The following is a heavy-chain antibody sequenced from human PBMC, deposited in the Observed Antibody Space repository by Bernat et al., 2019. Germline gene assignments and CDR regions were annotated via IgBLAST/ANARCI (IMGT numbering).Heavy chain of an antibody. V-gene: IGHV3-33*08. Sequence: QVQLVESGGGVVQPGRSLRLSCAASGFTFSSYAMHWVRQAPGKGLEWVAVIWYDGSNKYYADSVKGRFTISRDNSKNTLYLQMNSLRAEDTAVYYCARDPESYYFDYWGQGTLVTVSS. CDR3: ARDPESYYFDY. D-gene: IGHD3-16*02. CDR2: IWYDGSNK. CDR1: GFTFSSYA. J-gene: IGHJ4*02.